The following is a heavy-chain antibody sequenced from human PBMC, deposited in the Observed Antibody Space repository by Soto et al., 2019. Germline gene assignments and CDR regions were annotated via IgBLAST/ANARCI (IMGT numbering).Heavy chain of an antibody. CDR3: AHIGQLASPFDP. CDR2: IYWDDDK. Sequence: QITLKESGPTLVKPTQTLTLTSTFSGFSLSTSGVGVGWIRQPPGKALEWLALIYWDDDKRYSPSLKSRLTITKDTSKNQVVLTMTNMDPVDTATYYCAHIGQLASPFDPWGQGTLVTVSS. J-gene: IGHJ5*02. CDR1: GFSLSTSGVG. V-gene: IGHV2-5*02. D-gene: IGHD6-6*01.